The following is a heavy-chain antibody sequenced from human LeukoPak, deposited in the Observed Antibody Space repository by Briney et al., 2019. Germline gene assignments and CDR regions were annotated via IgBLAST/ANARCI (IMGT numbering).Heavy chain of an antibody. CDR2: INAGNGNT. V-gene: IGHV1-3*01. CDR3: ARAEWELLGIFDY. J-gene: IGHJ4*02. CDR1: GYTFTSYA. D-gene: IGHD1-26*01. Sequence: ASVKVSCKASGYTFTSYAMHWVRQAPGQRLEWMGWINAGNGNTKYSQKFQGRVTISRDTSASTAYMELSSLRSEDTAVYYRARAEWELLGIFDYWGQGILVTVSS.